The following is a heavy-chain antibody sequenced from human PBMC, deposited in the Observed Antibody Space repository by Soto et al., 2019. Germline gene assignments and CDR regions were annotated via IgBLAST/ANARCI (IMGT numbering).Heavy chain of an antibody. CDR2: ISSNGGST. CDR3: VAGYCSGGSCGYYYYGMDG. J-gene: IGHJ6*02. D-gene: IGHD2-15*01. V-gene: IGHV3-64D*06. CDR1: GFTFSSYA. Sequence: PGGSLRLSCSTSGFTFSSYAMHWVRQAPGKGLEYVSAISSNGGSTYYADSVKGRFTISRDNSKNTLYLQMSSLRAEDTAVYYCVAGYCSGGSCGYYYYGMDGWGQGTTVTVSS.